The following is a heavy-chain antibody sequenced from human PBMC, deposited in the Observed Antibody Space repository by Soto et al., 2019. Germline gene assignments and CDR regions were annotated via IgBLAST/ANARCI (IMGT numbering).Heavy chain of an antibody. CDR2: ISSSSSYI. CDR3: ARVDSSPPGGAFDI. J-gene: IGHJ3*02. Sequence: GGSLRLSCAASGFTFSSYSMNWVRQAPGKWLEWVSSISSSSSYIYYADSMKGRFTISRDNAKNSLYLQMNSLRAEDTAVYYCARVDSSPPGGAFDIWGQGXMVTV. CDR1: GFTFSSYS. D-gene: IGHD3-22*01. V-gene: IGHV3-21*01.